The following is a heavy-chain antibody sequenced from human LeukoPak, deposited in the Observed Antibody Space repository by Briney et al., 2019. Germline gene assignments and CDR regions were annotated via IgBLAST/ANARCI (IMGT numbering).Heavy chain of an antibody. D-gene: IGHD2-15*01. CDR2: MSGSGSST. Sequence: GGSLRLSCAASGFTFNSYTMTWVRQAPGKGLEWVSTMSGSGSSTYYADSVKGRFTISRDNSKHTLYLQMNSLRAEDTAVYYCARASYCSGGICYYYYWGQGTLVTVSS. V-gene: IGHV3-23*01. J-gene: IGHJ4*02. CDR3: ARASYCSGGICYYYY. CDR1: GFTFNSYT.